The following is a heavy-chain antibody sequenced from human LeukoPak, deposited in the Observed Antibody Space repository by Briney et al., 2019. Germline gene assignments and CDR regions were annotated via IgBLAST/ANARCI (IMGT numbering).Heavy chain of an antibody. V-gene: IGHV1-2*02. CDR3: ARDRGNYYASGSYYAP. D-gene: IGHD3-10*01. J-gene: IGHJ5*02. Sequence: ASVNVSCKASGYTFTGYYIHWVRQAPGRGLEWMGWINPDSGGTNYVQRFQGRVSMTRDTSITTAYLELSSLTSDDTAVYYCARDRGNYYASGSYYAPWGQGTLVTVSS. CDR1: GYTFTGYY. CDR2: INPDSGGT.